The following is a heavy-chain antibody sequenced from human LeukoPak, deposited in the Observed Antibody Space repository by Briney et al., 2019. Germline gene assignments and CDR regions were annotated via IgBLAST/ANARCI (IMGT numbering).Heavy chain of an antibody. V-gene: IGHV3-66*02. J-gene: IGHJ4*02. Sequence: GSLRLSCSASGFTVSSNYMSWVRQAPGKGLEWVSVIYSGGSTYYADSVKGRFTISRDNSKNTLYLQINSPRAEDTAVYYFARDLYSSSWLHFDHWGQGTLVTVSS. CDR2: IYSGGST. CDR1: GFTVSSNY. D-gene: IGHD6-13*01. CDR3: ARDLYSSSWLHFDH.